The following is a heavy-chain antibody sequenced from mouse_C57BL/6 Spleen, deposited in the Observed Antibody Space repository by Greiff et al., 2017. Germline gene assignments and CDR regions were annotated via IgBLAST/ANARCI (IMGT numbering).Heavy chain of an antibody. CDR3: ARNTPPYYYAMDY. CDR2: IWSGGST. Sequence: QVQLQQSGPGLVQPSQSLSITCTVSGFSLTSYGVHWVRQSPGKGLEWLGVIWSGGSTDYNAAFISRLSISKDNSKSQVFFKMNSLQADDTAIYYCARNTPPYYYAMDYWGQGTSVTVSS. V-gene: IGHV2-2*01. CDR1: GFSLTSYG. J-gene: IGHJ4*01.